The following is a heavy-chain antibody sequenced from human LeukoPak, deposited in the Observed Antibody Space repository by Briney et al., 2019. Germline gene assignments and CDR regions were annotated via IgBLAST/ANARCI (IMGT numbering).Heavy chain of an antibody. CDR3: ARPIMSDGFGSNWFDP. CDR2: IYPGDSDT. J-gene: IGHJ5*02. V-gene: IGHV5-51*01. D-gene: IGHD3-10*01. Sequence: GESLQISCQGSGYSFTNFWIAWVRQMPGKGLECMGIIYPGDSDTRYSPSFQGQVTISADKSISTAYLQWSSLKASDTAIYYCARPIMSDGFGSNWFDPWGQGTLVTVSS. CDR1: GYSFTNFW.